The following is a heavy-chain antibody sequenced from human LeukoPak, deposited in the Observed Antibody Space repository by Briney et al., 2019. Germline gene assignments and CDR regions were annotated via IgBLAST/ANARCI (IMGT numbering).Heavy chain of an antibody. J-gene: IGHJ4*02. V-gene: IGHV4-34*01. Sequence: SETLSLTCAVYGGSFSGYSWNWIRQPPVKGLGWIGEINHSGGTNYNPSLRSRVTISVDTSKKQFSLKLSSVTAADTAVYYCARGVDYYGVWGQGTLVTVSS. CDR3: ARGVDYYGV. CDR1: GGSFSGYS. D-gene: IGHD3-10*01. CDR2: INHSGGT.